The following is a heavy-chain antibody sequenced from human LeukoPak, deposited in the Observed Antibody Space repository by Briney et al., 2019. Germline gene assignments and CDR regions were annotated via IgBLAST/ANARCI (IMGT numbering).Heavy chain of an antibody. CDR2: ISGSGGST. Sequence: GGSLRLSCAASGFTFSSYAMSWVRQAPGKGLEWVSAISGSGGSTYYADSVKGRFTISRDNAKTSLYLQMNSLRAEDTALYYCARDRGGIGYYMDVWGKGTTVTVSS. D-gene: IGHD3-16*02. J-gene: IGHJ6*03. V-gene: IGHV3-23*01. CDR1: GFTFSSYA. CDR3: ARDRGGIGYYMDV.